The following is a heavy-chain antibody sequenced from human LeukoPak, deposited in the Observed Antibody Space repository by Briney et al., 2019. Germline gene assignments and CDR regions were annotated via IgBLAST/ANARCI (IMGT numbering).Heavy chain of an antibody. D-gene: IGHD3-22*01. V-gene: IGHV4-39*07. CDR2: MNYGGSS. J-gene: IGHJ6*03. Sequence: SETLSLTCTASGGSLSSRSTSYWSWIRQPPGKGLEWIGSMNYGGSSHYNPSLKSRVTISVDTSKNQFSLKLSSVTAADTAVYYCAREYDSSGYYWRYYYYYYMDVWGKGTTVTVSS. CDR1: GGSLSSRSTSY. CDR3: AREYDSSGYYWRYYYYYYMDV.